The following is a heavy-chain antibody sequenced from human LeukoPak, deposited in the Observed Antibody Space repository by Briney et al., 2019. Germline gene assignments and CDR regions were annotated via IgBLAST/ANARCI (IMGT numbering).Heavy chain of an antibody. CDR1: GFAFGDYA. CDR2: ISYDGSNN. CDR3: ARGRSPDYWYFDI. J-gene: IGHJ2*01. V-gene: IGHV3-30-3*01. Sequence: GGSLRLSCAASGFAFGDYAMHWVRQAPGKGLEWVALISYDGSNNYYADSVKGRFTISRDTSKNTLYLEMNSLRAEDTAVYYCARGRSPDYWYFDIWGRGTLVTVSS.